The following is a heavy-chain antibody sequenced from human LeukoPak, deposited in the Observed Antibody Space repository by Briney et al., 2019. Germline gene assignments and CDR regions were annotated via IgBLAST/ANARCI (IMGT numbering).Heavy chain of an antibody. CDR1: GFTFHLYA. V-gene: IGHV3-33*08. J-gene: IGHJ6*02. Sequence: GGSLRLSCAASGFTFHLYAMHWVRQAPGKGLEWVTVTWYDGSKKYYADSVKGRFTISRDNSKNTLYLQMNSLRVEDTAVYYCARVANITTFGMDVWGQGTTVTVSS. CDR3: ARVANITTFGMDV. D-gene: IGHD3-9*01. CDR2: TWYDGSKK.